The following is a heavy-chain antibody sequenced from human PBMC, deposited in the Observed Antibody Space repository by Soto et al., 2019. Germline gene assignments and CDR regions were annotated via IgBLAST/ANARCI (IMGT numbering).Heavy chain of an antibody. CDR2: IYWSDKQ. D-gene: IGHD2-2*01. CDR1: GFSFTPTGAS. V-gene: IGHV2-5*01. CDR3: AYSSSWPLLANWFAP. J-gene: IGHJ5*02. Sequence: SGPTVVNPTQSLTLSCSFSGFSFTPTGASVGWIRKPPGKALEWLALIYWSDKQDYNPSLKSRLSISKDPSEDQVALTITNVGPADAGKYYCAYSSSWPLLANWFAPWGQGTQVTVSS.